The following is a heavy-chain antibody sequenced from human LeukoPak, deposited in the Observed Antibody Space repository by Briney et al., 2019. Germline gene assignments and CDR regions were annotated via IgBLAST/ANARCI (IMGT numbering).Heavy chain of an antibody. CDR2: ISGSGGST. J-gene: IGHJ4*02. Sequence: GGSLRLSCAASGFAFRNAWMSWVRQAPGKGLEWVSAISGSGGSTYYADSVKGRFTISRDNSKNTLYLQMNSLRAEDTAVYYCAKSPSITMVRGVIPFDYWAREPWSPSPQ. CDR3: AKSPSITMVRGVIPFDY. D-gene: IGHD3-10*01. V-gene: IGHV3-23*01. CDR1: GFAFRNAW.